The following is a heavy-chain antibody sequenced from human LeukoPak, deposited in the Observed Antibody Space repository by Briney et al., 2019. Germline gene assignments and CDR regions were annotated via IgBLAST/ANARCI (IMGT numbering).Heavy chain of an antibody. Sequence: SETLSLTCTVSSYSINSGYYWGWIRQPPGKGLEWIGNIYRSGSTYYNLSLESRVTISVDTSKNQFSLKLSSVTAADTAEYYCARGVVAAPGTVDYWGQGTLVTVSS. V-gene: IGHV4-38-2*02. CDR2: IYRSGST. CDR1: SYSINSGYY. CDR3: ARGVVAAPGTVDY. J-gene: IGHJ4*01. D-gene: IGHD6-13*01.